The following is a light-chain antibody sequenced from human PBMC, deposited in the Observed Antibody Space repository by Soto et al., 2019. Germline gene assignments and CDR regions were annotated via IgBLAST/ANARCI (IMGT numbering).Light chain of an antibody. V-gene: IGKV3-20*01. CDR3: QQYHSIFRA. Sequence: VLTQSPGTLSLSPGDSATLSCTTSQSVINNYVAWYQQKPGQAPRLIIYGTSGRATGIPDRFTAGGSGTDFTLTISRLEPDDFAVYYCQQYHSIFRAFGQGTKV. CDR1: QSVINNY. CDR2: GTS. J-gene: IGKJ1*01.